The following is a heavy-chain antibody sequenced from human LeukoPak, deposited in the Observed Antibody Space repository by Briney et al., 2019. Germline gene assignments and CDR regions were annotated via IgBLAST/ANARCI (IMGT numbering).Heavy chain of an antibody. Sequence: PGGSLRLSCAASGFTFGSYGMHWVRQAPGKGLEWVAVIWYDGSNKYYADSVKGRFTISRDNSKNTLYLQMNSLRAEDTAVYYCARGQQLVRQKYYYYYGMDVWGKGTTVTVSS. D-gene: IGHD6-13*01. V-gene: IGHV3-33*01. J-gene: IGHJ6*04. CDR1: GFTFGSYG. CDR3: ARGQQLVRQKYYYYYGMDV. CDR2: IWYDGSNK.